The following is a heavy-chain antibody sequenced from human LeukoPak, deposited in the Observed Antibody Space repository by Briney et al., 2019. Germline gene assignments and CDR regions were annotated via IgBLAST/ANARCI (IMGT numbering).Heavy chain of an antibody. CDR3: AKGSSSWPLDY. D-gene: IGHD6-13*01. J-gene: IGHJ4*02. CDR1: GFTFSSYG. CDR2: ISYDGSNK. Sequence: PGRSLRLSCAASGFTFSSYGMHWVRQAPGKRLEWVAVISYDGSNKYYADSVKGRFTISRDNSKNTLYLQMNSLRAEDTAVYYRAKGSSSWPLDYWGQGTLVTVSS. V-gene: IGHV3-30*18.